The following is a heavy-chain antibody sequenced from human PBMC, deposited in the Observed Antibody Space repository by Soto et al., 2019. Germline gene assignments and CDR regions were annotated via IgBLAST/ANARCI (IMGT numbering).Heavy chain of an antibody. CDR3: VRGKVAAGFDY. Sequence: HPGGSLRLSCVASEFTFTHYWMHWVRQAPGKGLVWVSRISSDGTTTNYADSVKGRFTISRDNAKNTLYLQITSLRVEDRAIYYCVRGKVAAGFDYWGQGA. V-gene: IGHV3-74*01. J-gene: IGHJ4*02. CDR1: EFTFTHYW. D-gene: IGHD6-13*01. CDR2: ISSDGTTT.